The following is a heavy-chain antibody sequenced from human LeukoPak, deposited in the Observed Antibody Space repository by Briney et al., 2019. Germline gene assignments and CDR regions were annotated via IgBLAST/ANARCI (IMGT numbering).Heavy chain of an antibody. J-gene: IGHJ4*02. V-gene: IGHV5-10-1*01. CDR3: ARHYCSGGSCYRYFDY. CDR1: GYSFTSYW. D-gene: IGHD2-15*01. CDR2: IDPSDSYT. Sequence: GESLKISCKGSGYSFTSYWISWVRQMPGKGLEWMGRIDPSDSYTNYSPSLQGHVTISADKSISTAYLQWSSLKASDTAMYYCARHYCSGGSCYRYFDYWGQGTLVTVSS.